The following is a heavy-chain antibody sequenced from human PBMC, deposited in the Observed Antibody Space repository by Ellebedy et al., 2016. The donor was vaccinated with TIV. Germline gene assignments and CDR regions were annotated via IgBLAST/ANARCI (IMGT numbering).Heavy chain of an antibody. CDR1: GFPFSSYG. J-gene: IGHJ4*02. V-gene: IGHV3-33*01. D-gene: IGHD3-22*01. CDR3: ARDLIYYDSSGYPSY. Sequence: GESLKISCAASGFPFSSYGMHWVRQAPGKGLEWVAVIWYDGSNKYYADSVKGRFTISRDNSKNTLYLQMNSLRAEDTAVYYCARDLIYYDSSGYPSYWGQGTLVTVSS. CDR2: IWYDGSNK.